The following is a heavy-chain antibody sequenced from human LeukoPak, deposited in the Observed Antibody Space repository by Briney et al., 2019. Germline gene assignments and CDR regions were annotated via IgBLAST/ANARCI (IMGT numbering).Heavy chain of an antibody. CDR3: AKSYFDYSTYYSYYFNL. D-gene: IGHD4-11*01. CDR2: VYTSGST. Sequence: PSETLSLTCTVSGGSISGGYWSWIRQPPGRGLEWIGYVYTSGSTNYNPSLKSRVTISVDTSKSQFALKLSSVTAADTAVYYCAKSYFDYSTYYSYYFNLWGQGALDTVSS. J-gene: IGHJ4*02. CDR1: GGSISGGY. V-gene: IGHV4-4*09.